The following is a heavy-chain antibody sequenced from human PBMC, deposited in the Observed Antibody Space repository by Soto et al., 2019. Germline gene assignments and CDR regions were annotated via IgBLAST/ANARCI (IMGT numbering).Heavy chain of an antibody. D-gene: IGHD3-10*01. CDR1: GYTFTSYD. CDR2: MNPNSGNT. CDR3: AREDYYGSWRHYYYYGMDV. J-gene: IGHJ6*02. V-gene: IGHV1-8*01. Sequence: QVQLVQSGAEVKKPGASVKVSCKASGYTFTSYDINWVRQATGQGLEWMGWMNPNSGNTGYAQKFQGRVTMTRNTSISTAYMELSSLRSEDTAVYYCAREDYYGSWRHYYYYGMDVWGQGTTVTVSS.